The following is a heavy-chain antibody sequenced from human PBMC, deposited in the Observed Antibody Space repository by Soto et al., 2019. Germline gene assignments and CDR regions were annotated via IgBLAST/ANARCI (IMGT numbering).Heavy chain of an antibody. J-gene: IGHJ4*02. D-gene: IGHD3-9*01. CDR3: AKCGWLDY. CDR1: GFTFSTYV. CDR2: ITSSGDST. V-gene: IGHV3-23*01. Sequence: EVQLLEFGGGLVQPGGSLRLSCAASGFTFSTYVMTWVRQAPGKGLEWVSAITSSGDSTSYADSVKGRFSISRDNSENTLYLQVSSLRAEDTAVYYCAKCGWLDYFGQGTLVTVSS.